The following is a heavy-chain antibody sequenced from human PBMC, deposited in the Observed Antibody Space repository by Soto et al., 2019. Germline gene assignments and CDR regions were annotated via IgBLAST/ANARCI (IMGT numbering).Heavy chain of an antibody. V-gene: IGHV3-23*01. CDR3: VKQRGSGKTYCYNMDV. CDR2: INYNSRAT. J-gene: IGHJ6*02. D-gene: IGHD3-10*01. Sequence: EVQLLESGGGLVQPGGSLRLSCETSGFSFNSYAMTWVRQAPGMGLEWVAVINYNSRATFHAQSVKGRFTISRDNSRNTVFLQVDSLIAEDTAVYYCVKQRGSGKTYCYNMDVWGLGTTVIVSS. CDR1: GFSFNSYA.